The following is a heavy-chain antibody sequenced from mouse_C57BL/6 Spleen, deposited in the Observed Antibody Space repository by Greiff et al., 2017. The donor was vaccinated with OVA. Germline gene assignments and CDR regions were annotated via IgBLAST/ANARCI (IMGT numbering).Heavy chain of an antibody. Sequence: QVQLQQPGAELVKPGASVKVSCKASGYTFTSYWMHWVKQRPGQGLEWIGRLHPSDSDTNYNHKFKGKATLTVDKSSSTDDMQRSSLTSEDSAVYYCATLYYEYTRAAMDYWGQGTSVTVSS. CDR1: GYTFTSYW. D-gene: IGHD2-4*01. J-gene: IGHJ4*01. CDR3: ATLYYEYTRAAMDY. CDR2: LHPSDSDT. V-gene: IGHV1-74*01.